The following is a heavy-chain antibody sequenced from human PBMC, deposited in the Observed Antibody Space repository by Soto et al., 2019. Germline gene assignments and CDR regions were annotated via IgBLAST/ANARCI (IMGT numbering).Heavy chain of an antibody. J-gene: IGHJ5*02. CDR2: IYWDDDK. CDR1: GFSLSSSGVG. D-gene: IGHD1-1*01. V-gene: IGHV2-5*02. CDR3: AHHYYFNNWHWFDP. Sequence: QITLKESGPTLVKPTQTLTLTCTFSGFSLSSSGVGVGWIRQPPGKALEWLSLIYWDDDKRYSPSLKSRLTITKDTSKNQAVLTMTNMDPVDTATYYCAHHYYFNNWHWFDPWGQGTLVTVSS.